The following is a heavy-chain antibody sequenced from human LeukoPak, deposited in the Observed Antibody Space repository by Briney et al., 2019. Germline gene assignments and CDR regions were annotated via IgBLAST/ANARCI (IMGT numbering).Heavy chain of an antibody. D-gene: IGHD1-26*01. CDR2: IYYSGST. CDR3: ARVGSGTYRYFDY. J-gene: IGHJ4*02. Sequence: SETLSLTCIVSGGSISSYYWNWIRQPPGKGLEWIGYIYYSGSTNSNPSLKSRVTISVDTSKNQFSLKLSSVTAADTAVYYCARVGSGTYRYFDYWGQGTLVTVSS. V-gene: IGHV4-59*01. CDR1: GGSISSYY.